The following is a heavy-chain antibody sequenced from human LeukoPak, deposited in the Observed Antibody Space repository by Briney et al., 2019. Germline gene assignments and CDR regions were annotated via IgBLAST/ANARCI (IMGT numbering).Heavy chain of an antibody. Sequence: ASVKVSCTASGYTFTGYYMHWVRQAPGQGLEWMGWINPNSGGTNYAQTFQGRVTMTRDTSISTACMERSRLRSDDTAVYYCAILDCSSTSCYDSWGQGTLVTVSS. J-gene: IGHJ5*01. CDR1: GYTFTGYY. V-gene: IGHV1-2*02. D-gene: IGHD2-2*01. CDR2: INPNSGGT. CDR3: AILDCSSTSCYDS.